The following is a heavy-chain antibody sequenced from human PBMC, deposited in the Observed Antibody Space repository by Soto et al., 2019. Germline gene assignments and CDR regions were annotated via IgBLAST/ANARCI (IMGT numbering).Heavy chain of an antibody. J-gene: IGHJ4*02. CDR2: VSIGGST. Sequence: DVQLLESGGGLVQPEGSLRLSCAASGFTFSSYAMGWVRQGPGKGLEWVAVVSIGGSTHYADSVRGRFTISRDNSKNTLSLQMNSLTAEATAVYVCAKRRGAGGHVDYGGQGALVTVSS. V-gene: IGHV3-23*01. CDR3: AKRRGAGGHVDY. CDR1: GFTFSSYA. D-gene: IGHD2-15*01.